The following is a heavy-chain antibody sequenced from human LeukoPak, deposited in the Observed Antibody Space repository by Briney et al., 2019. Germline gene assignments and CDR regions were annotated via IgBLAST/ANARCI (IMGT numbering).Heavy chain of an antibody. CDR1: GFTFSSYG. CDR3: AKDSALGYCSSTSCYTFDY. V-gene: IGHV3-30*02. CDR2: IRYDGSNK. D-gene: IGHD2-2*02. J-gene: IGHJ4*02. Sequence: VRSLRLSCAASGFTFSSYGMHWVRQAPGKGLEWVAFIRYDGSNKYYADSVKGRFTISRDNSKNALYLQMNSLRAEDTAVYYCAKDSALGYCSSTSCYTFDYWGQGTLVTVSS.